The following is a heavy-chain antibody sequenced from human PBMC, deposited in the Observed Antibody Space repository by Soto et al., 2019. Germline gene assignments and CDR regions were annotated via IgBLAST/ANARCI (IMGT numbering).Heavy chain of an antibody. Sequence: EVQLVESGGGLVQPGGSLRLSCAASGFTFSTYWMSWVRRTPGKGLEWVANIKQDGTEKYYVDSVRGRLTVSRDNAKSSLYLQMNSLGVEDTAVYYCTTSPHRDSERVFVWGQGTAVTVS. CDR1: GFTFSTYW. J-gene: IGHJ6*02. D-gene: IGHD1-26*01. CDR2: IKQDGTEK. V-gene: IGHV3-7*01. CDR3: TTSPHRDSERVFV.